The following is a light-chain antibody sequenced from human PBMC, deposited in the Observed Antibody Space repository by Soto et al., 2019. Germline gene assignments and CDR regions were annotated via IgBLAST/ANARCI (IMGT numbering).Light chain of an antibody. CDR2: SAS. V-gene: IGKV3-20*01. Sequence: EIVLTQSPGTLSLSPGERVTLSCRASRSVSGSYLAWYQQKPGQAPRVLIYSASLRATGIPDRFSGSGSGTDFSLPISRLEPEDFAVYYCQQYGSSPITFGQGTRLEIK. CDR3: QQYGSSPIT. CDR1: RSVSGSY. J-gene: IGKJ5*01.